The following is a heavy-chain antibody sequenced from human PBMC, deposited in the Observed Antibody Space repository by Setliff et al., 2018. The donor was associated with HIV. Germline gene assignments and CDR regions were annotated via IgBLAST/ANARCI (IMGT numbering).Heavy chain of an antibody. Sequence: SETLSLTCIVSGGSISSSSYYWGWIRQPPGKGLEWIGSIDYTGKTHYNPPLKSRVTISADTPKSQFSLNLSSVTAADTAVYYCARKNRGAPAPFDYWGQGTLVTVSS. J-gene: IGHJ4*02. CDR1: GGSISSSSYY. V-gene: IGHV4-39*01. D-gene: IGHD6-25*01. CDR2: IDYTGKT. CDR3: ARKNRGAPAPFDY.